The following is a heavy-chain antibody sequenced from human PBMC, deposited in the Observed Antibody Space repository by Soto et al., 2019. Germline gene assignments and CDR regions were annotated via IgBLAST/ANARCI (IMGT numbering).Heavy chain of an antibody. CDR3: ARGDYGGNRY. J-gene: IGHJ4*02. Sequence: SETLSLTCAFYCGSFIGYYWSWIRQPPGKGLEWIGEINHSGSTNYNPSLKSRVTISVDTSKNQFSLKLSSVTAADTAVYYCARGDYGGNRYWGQGTLVTVSS. CDR2: INHSGST. V-gene: IGHV4-34*01. D-gene: IGHD4-17*01. CDR1: CGSFIGYY.